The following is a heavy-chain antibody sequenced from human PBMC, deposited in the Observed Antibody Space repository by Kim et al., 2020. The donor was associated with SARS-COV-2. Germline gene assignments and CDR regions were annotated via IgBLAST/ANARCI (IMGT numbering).Heavy chain of an antibody. Sequence: GGSLRLSCAASGFTFSSYWMSWVRQAPGKGLEWVANIKQDGSEKYYVDSVKGRFTISRDNAKNSLYLQMNSLRAEETAVYYCAREGEIAVAGRVLYYYNCMDVWGQGTTVTVSS. J-gene: IGHJ6*02. CDR1: GFTFSSYW. V-gene: IGHV3-7*01. CDR3: AREGEIAVAGRVLYYYNCMDV. D-gene: IGHD6-19*01. CDR2: IKQDGSEK.